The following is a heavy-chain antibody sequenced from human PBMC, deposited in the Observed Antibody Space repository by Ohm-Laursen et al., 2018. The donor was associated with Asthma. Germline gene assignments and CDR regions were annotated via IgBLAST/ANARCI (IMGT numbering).Heavy chain of an antibody. J-gene: IGHJ4*02. Sequence: SLRLSCAASGFTFRSYAIHWVRQAPGKGLEWVAVSGTYFDGGLKYYADSVNGRFTVSRDDSKNTLYLQVNSLRPDDTAVYYCARDVMEWYLPAFDFWGQGTLVTVSS. CDR3: ARDVMEWYLPAFDF. CDR1: GFTFRSYA. CDR2: SGTYFDGGLK. V-gene: IGHV3-30-3*01. D-gene: IGHD3-3*01.